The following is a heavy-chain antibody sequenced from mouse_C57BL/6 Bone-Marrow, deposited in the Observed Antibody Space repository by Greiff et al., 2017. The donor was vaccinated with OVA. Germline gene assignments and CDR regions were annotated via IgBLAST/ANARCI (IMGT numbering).Heavy chain of an antibody. CDR2: ISGGGGNT. CDR1: GFTFSSYT. V-gene: IGHV5-9*01. D-gene: IGHD1-1*01. J-gene: IGHJ3*01. Sequence: DVHLVESGGGLVKPGGSLKLSCAASGFTFSSYTMSWVRQTPEKRLEWAATISGGGGNTYYPASVKGRFTISRDNAKNTLYLQMSSLRSEDTALYYCARPLTTVASPWFAYWGQGTLVTVSA. CDR3: ARPLTTVASPWFAY.